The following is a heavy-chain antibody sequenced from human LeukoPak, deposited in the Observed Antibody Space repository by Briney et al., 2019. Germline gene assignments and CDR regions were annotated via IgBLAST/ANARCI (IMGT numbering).Heavy chain of an antibody. J-gene: IGHJ4*02. CDR2: ISVSGNT. CDR1: GFTLSSYA. Sequence: GSLRLSCAASGFTLSSYAMSWVRQGPGKGLEWVSAISVSGNTYHADSVKGRFTISRDSSKNTLYLQMNSLRAEGTAVYYCAKGSLWFGDPDGDYRGEGSLVAVSS. CDR3: AKGSLWFGDPDGDY. V-gene: IGHV3-23*01. D-gene: IGHD3-10*01.